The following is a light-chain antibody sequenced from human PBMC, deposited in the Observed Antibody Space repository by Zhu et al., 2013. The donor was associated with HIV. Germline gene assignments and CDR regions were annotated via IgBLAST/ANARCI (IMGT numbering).Light chain of an antibody. CDR1: LGISTY. CDR2: SAS. CDR3: QQSYTAPRT. J-gene: IGKJ1*01. Sequence: DIQMTQSPSSLSASVGDRVTITCRASLGISTYLNWYQQKPGKVPKLLIYSASSLQSGVPSRFSGSGSGTDFTLTISSLQPDDFATYYCQQSYTAPRTFGQGTKVEV. V-gene: IGKV1-39*01.